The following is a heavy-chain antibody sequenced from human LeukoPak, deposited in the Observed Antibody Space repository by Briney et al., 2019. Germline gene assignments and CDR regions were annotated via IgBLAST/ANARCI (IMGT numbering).Heavy chain of an antibody. Sequence: GRSLRLSCAASGFTFDDYAMHWVRHAPGKGLEWVSGISWNSGSIGYADSVKGRFTISRDNPKNSLFLQMNSLRAEDTAVYSCARASRCTSTSCYTWFDPWGQGTLVTVSS. CDR3: ARASRCTSTSCYTWFDP. J-gene: IGHJ5*02. CDR2: ISWNSGSI. D-gene: IGHD2-2*02. CDR1: GFTFDDYA. V-gene: IGHV3-9*01.